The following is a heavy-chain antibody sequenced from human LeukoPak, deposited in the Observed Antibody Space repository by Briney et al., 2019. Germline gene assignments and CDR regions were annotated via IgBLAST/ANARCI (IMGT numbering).Heavy chain of an antibody. CDR2: ISGSGGST. J-gene: IGHJ2*01. V-gene: IGHV3-23*01. CDR3: AKWLRKVIVVVMGYFDL. D-gene: IGHD3-22*01. Sequence: GGSLRLSCAASGFTFSSYAMRWVRQAPGKGLEWVSVISGSGGSTYYADSVKGRFTISRDNSKNTLYLQMNSLRAEDTAVYYCAKWLRKVIVVVMGYFDLWGRGTLVAVFS. CDR1: GFTFSSYA.